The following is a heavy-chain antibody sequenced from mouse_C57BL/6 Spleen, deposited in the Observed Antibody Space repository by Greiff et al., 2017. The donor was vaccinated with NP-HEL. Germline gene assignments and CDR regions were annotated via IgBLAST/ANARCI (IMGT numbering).Heavy chain of an antibody. Sequence: EVKLMESGGGLVKPGGSLKLSCAASGFTFSSYAMSWVRQTPEKRLEWVATISDGGSYTYYPDNVKGRFTISRDNAKNNLYLQMSHLKSEDTAMYYCARDNYGSSYGGWFAYWGQGTLVTVSA. CDR2: ISDGGSYT. D-gene: IGHD1-1*01. J-gene: IGHJ3*01. V-gene: IGHV5-4*01. CDR1: GFTFSSYA. CDR3: ARDNYGSSYGGWFAY.